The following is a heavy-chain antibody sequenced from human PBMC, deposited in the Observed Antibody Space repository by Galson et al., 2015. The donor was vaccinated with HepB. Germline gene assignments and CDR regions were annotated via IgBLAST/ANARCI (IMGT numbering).Heavy chain of an antibody. Sequence: LRLSCAASGFTFSTYSMNWVRQAPGKGLEWVSSIGGNSNYMYHADSVKGRFTISRDNAKNSLYLQMDSLRAEDTALYYCARNLYSGADYSADYWGQGTLVTVSS. V-gene: IGHV3-21*01. CDR1: GFTFSTYS. D-gene: IGHD4-11*01. J-gene: IGHJ4*02. CDR2: IGGNSNYM. CDR3: ARNLYSGADYSADY.